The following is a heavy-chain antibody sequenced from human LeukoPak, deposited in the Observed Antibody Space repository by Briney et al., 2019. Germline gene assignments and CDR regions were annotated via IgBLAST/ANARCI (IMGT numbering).Heavy chain of an antibody. D-gene: IGHD6-19*01. V-gene: IGHV3-21*04. Sequence: PGGSLRLSCAASGFTFGSYTMNWVRPAPGKGLEWVSSISSSSSYIDYADSVEGRFTISRDNSKNTLYLQMNSLRAEDTAVYYCARVTGAVALDYWGQGTLVTVSS. J-gene: IGHJ4*02. CDR3: ARVTGAVALDY. CDR2: ISSSSSYI. CDR1: GFTFGSYT.